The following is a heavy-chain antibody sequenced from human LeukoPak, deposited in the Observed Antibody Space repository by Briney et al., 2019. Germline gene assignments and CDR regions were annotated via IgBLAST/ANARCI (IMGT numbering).Heavy chain of an antibody. J-gene: IGHJ5*02. CDR3: VRGGAVAGRFEA. CDR1: GFPFNSQT. V-gene: IGHV3-7*01. CDR2: MKEDGSDV. D-gene: IGHD6-19*01. Sequence: GGSLRLSCAASGFPFNSQTMSWVCQAPGKGLEWVAKMKEDGSDVKYVDSVRGRFTISRDNAKDSLFLEMNSLRDDDTAVYYCVRGGAVAGRFEAWGQGTQVTVSS.